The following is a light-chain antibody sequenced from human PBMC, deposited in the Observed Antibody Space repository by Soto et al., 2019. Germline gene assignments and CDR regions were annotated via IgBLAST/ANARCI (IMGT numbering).Light chain of an antibody. Sequence: DIQMTQSPSSLSASVGDRVTTTCRASQSISKYVNWYQHKPGKAPTVLIHAASSLQSGVPSRFSGSGSGTDFFLTISSLQPEDFDVYYCQQSHSKPLTFGGGTKVDIK. CDR2: AAS. CDR1: QSISKY. J-gene: IGKJ4*01. CDR3: QQSHSKPLT. V-gene: IGKV1-39*01.